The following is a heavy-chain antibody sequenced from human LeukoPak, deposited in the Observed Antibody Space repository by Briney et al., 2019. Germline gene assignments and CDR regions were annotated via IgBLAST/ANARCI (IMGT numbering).Heavy chain of an antibody. V-gene: IGHV6-1*01. Sequence: SQTLSLTCAISGDSVSSNSAAWNWIRQSPSRGLEWLGRTYYRSKWYNDYATSVKSRMTINPATSKNQFSLQMNSVTPEDTAVYYCAREYILSWQHLVGVFDYWGQGTPVTVSS. D-gene: IGHD6-13*01. CDR2: TYYRSKWYN. CDR3: AREYILSWQHLVGVFDY. J-gene: IGHJ4*02. CDR1: GDSVSSNSAA.